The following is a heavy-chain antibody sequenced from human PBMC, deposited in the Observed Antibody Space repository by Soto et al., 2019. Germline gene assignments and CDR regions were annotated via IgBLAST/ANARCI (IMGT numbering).Heavy chain of an antibody. CDR2: ISYDGSNK. CDR3: ARDRDILSLWYFDS. J-gene: IGHJ4*02. CDR1: GFTFSSYA. D-gene: IGHD2-15*01. Sequence: PGGSLRLSCAASGFTFSSYAMHWVRQAPGKGLEWVAVISYDGSNKYYADSVKGRFTISRDNSKNTLYLQMNSLRAEDTAVYYCARDRDILSLWYFDSWGQGTLVTVSS. V-gene: IGHV3-30-3*01.